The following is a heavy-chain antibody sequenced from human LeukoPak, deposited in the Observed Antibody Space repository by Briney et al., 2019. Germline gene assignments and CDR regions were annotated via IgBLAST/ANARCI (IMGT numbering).Heavy chain of an antibody. Sequence: PSETLSLTCTVSGGSLSNYYWGWIRQPPGKGLEWIGSIYYSGSTYYNPSLKSRVTISVDTSKNQFSLKLSSVTAADTAVYYCARTDGYNSEDWFDPWGQGTLVTVSS. J-gene: IGHJ5*02. D-gene: IGHD5-24*01. CDR2: IYYSGST. CDR3: ARTDGYNSEDWFDP. CDR1: GGSLSNYY. V-gene: IGHV4-39*07.